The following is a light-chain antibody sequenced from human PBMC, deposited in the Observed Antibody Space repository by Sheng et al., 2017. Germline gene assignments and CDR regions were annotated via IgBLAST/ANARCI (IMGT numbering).Light chain of an antibody. CDR1: QSVSSN. J-gene: IGKJ4*01. CDR3: QHYYNWPLS. CDR2: GAS. V-gene: IGKV3-15*01. Sequence: EIVMTQSPATLSVSPGERATLSCRASQSVSSNLAWYQQKPGQAPRLLIYGASTRATGFPARFSGSGSGTEFTLTISSLQSEDFAIYYCQHYYNWPLSFGGGTKVEIK.